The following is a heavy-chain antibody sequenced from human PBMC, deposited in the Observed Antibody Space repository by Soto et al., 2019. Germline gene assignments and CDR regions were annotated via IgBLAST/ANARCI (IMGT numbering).Heavy chain of an antibody. Sequence: SETLSLTCTVSGGSISSYYWSWIRQPPGKGLEWIGYIYYSGSTYYNPSLKSRVTISVDTSKNQFSLKLSSVTAADTAVYYCALQGYSSSWRFDYWGQGTLVTVPS. CDR2: IYYSGST. V-gene: IGHV4-59*06. CDR1: GGSISSYY. CDR3: ALQGYSSSWRFDY. D-gene: IGHD6-13*01. J-gene: IGHJ4*02.